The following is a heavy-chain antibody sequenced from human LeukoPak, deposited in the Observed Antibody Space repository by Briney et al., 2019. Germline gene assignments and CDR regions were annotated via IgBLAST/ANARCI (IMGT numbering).Heavy chain of an antibody. CDR1: VGTFSSYA. D-gene: IGHD6-6*01. CDR2: IIPIFGTA. Sequence: GASVKVSCKATVGTFSSYAISWVRQAPGQGLEWMGGIIPIFGTANYAQKFQGRVTITTDESTSTAYMELSSLRSEDTAVYYCASSRDSSSFGWFDPWGQGTLVTVSS. V-gene: IGHV1-69*05. J-gene: IGHJ5*02. CDR3: ASSRDSSSFGWFDP.